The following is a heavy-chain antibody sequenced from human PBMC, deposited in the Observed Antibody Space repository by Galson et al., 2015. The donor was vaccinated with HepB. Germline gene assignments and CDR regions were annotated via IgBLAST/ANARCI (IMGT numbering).Heavy chain of an antibody. D-gene: IGHD3-22*01. CDR1: GDSVSSNNAA. CDR3: ARDKYYHSSDHYFDY. CDR2: TYNTSKWKN. V-gene: IGHV6-1*01. Sequence: CAISGDSVSSNNAAWNWIRQSPSRGLEWLGRTYNTSKWKNDYAESVKSRISIKADTSKNQFSLELNSVTPDDTAVYFCARDKYYHSSDHYFDYWGQGTLVTVSS. J-gene: IGHJ4*02.